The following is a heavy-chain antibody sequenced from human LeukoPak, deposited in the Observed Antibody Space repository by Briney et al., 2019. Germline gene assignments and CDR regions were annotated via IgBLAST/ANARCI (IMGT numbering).Heavy chain of an antibody. CDR2: IYTSGST. CDR1: GDFISNYY. Sequence: PSETLSLTCTLSGDFISNYYGSWIRQPAGKGLEWIGRIYTSGSTNYNPSLKSRVTMSVDTSKNQFSLKLSSVTAADTAVYYCASHDVLVAFNICGQGTMVTVSS. J-gene: IGHJ3*02. D-gene: IGHD3-16*01. V-gene: IGHV4-4*07. CDR3: ASHDVLVAFNI.